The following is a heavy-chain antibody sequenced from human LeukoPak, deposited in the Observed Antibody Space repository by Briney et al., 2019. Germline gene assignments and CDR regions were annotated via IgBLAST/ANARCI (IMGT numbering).Heavy chain of an antibody. V-gene: IGHV3-23*01. CDR3: ARGMEQWLGFDY. CDR2: ISGSGGST. D-gene: IGHD6-19*01. J-gene: IGHJ4*02. CDR1: GFTFSSYA. Sequence: GGSLRLSCAASGFTFSSYAMSWVRQAPGKGLEWVSAISGSGGSTYYADSVKGRFTISRDNSKNTLYLQMNSLRAEDTAVYYCARGMEQWLGFDYWGQGTLVTVSS.